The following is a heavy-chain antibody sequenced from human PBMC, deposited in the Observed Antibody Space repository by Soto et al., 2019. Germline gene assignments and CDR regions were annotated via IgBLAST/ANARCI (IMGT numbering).Heavy chain of an antibody. Sequence: QVQLVQSGAEVKKPGASVKVSCKASGYTFTGYYMHWVRQAPGQGLEWMGWINPNSGGTNYAQKFQGWVTMHRDTSISTAYMELSRLRSDDTAVYYCARGVGYCSSTSCPHPTPWLGWFDPWGQGTLVTVSS. J-gene: IGHJ5*02. CDR2: INPNSGGT. D-gene: IGHD2-2*01. CDR1: GYTFTGYY. CDR3: ARGVGYCSSTSCPHPTPWLGWFDP. V-gene: IGHV1-2*04.